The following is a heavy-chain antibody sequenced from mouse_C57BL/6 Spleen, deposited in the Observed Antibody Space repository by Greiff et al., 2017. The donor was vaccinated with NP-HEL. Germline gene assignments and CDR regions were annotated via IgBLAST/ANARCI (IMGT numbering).Heavy chain of an antibody. V-gene: IGHV10-1*01. CDR2: IRSKSNNYAT. J-gene: IGHJ4*01. D-gene: IGHD3-1*01. CDR1: GFSFNTYA. Sequence: EVKLMESGGGLVQPKGSLKLSCAASGFSFNTYAMNWVRQAPGKGLEWVARIRSKSNNYATYYADSVKDRFTISRDDSESMLYLQMNNLKTEDTARYYCVRHGRGGYAMDYWGQGTSVTVSS. CDR3: VRHGRGGYAMDY.